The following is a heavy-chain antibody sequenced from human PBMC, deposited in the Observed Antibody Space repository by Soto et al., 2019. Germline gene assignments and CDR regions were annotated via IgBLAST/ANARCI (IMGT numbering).Heavy chain of an antibody. CDR1: GYTFTSYD. D-gene: IGHD3-3*02. CDR3: ARGHFWSGYYTLSYDSGVDV. V-gene: IGHV1-8*01. Sequence: ASVKVSCKASGYTFTSYDINWVRQATGQGLEWMGWMNPNSGNTGYAQKFRGRVTMTRNTPMKTAYMELSSLRPEDTAVYYCARGHFWSGYYTLSYDSGVDVWG. J-gene: IGHJ6*02. CDR2: MNPNSGNT.